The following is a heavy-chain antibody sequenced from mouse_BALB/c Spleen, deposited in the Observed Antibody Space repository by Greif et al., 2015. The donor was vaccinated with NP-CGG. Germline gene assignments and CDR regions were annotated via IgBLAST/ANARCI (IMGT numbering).Heavy chain of an antibody. CDR1: GYTFTSYW. CDR3: ARREGTGTFAY. D-gene: IGHD4-1*01. Sequence: VQLQQSGAELAKPGASVKMSCKASGYTFTSYWMNWVKQRPGQGLEWIGYINPSTGYTEYNQKFKDKATLTADKSSSTAYMQLSSLTSEDSAVYYCARREGTGTFAYWGQGTLVTVSA. V-gene: IGHV1-7*01. J-gene: IGHJ3*01. CDR2: INPSTGYT.